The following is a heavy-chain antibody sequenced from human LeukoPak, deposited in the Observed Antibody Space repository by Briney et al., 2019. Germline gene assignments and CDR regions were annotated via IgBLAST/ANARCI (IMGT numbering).Heavy chain of an antibody. Sequence: GASVKVSCKASGYTFTGYYMHWVRQAPGQGLEWMGWINPNSGGTNYAQKFRGRVTMTRDTSISTAYMELSRLRSDDTAVYYCARDTAMVTYWFDPWGQGTLVTVSS. CDR2: INPNSGGT. CDR1: GYTFTGYY. V-gene: IGHV1-2*02. CDR3: ARDTAMVTYWFDP. D-gene: IGHD5-18*01. J-gene: IGHJ5*02.